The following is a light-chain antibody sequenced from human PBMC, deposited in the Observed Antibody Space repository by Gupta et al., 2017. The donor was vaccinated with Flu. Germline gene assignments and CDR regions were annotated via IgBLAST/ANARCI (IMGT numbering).Light chain of an antibody. V-gene: IGLV2-11*01. CDR3: SSHAGRITWV. J-gene: IGLJ1*01. Sequence: SAPTQPRSGSGSPGQSVTISCAGTSNDVGGSNRVSWYDQRPGKAPKVILYDDTERPSGVPDRFSCSKSGYTASLTISGLQADDETDYYCSSHAGRITWVFGTGTTVTVL. CDR1: SNDVGGSNR. CDR2: DDT.